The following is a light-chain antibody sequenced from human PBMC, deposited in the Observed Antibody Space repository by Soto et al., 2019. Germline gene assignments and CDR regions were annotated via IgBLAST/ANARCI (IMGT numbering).Light chain of an antibody. CDR3: QQANSFPIT. V-gene: IGKV1-12*01. J-gene: IGKJ5*01. CDR2: AAS. Sequence: DIQMTQSPSSVSASVGARVTVTCRASQGISSWLAWYQKKPGKAPKLLIYAASSLQSGVPSRFSGSGSGTDFTLTISSLQPEDCAIYFCQQANSFPITFGQGTRLEIK. CDR1: QGISSW.